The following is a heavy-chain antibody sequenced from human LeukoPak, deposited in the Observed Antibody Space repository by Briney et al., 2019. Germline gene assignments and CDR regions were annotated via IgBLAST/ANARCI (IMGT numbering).Heavy chain of an antibody. D-gene: IGHD7-27*01. V-gene: IGHV3-21*01. CDR1: GFTFSSYS. CDR3: ARESNWGVMRDFDY. J-gene: IGHJ4*02. Sequence: PGGSLRLSCAASGFTFSSYSMNWVRQASGKGLEWVSSISSSSSYIYYADSVKGRFTISRDNAKNSLYLQMNSLRAEDTAVYYCARESNWGVMRDFDYWGQGTLVTVSS. CDR2: ISSSSSYI.